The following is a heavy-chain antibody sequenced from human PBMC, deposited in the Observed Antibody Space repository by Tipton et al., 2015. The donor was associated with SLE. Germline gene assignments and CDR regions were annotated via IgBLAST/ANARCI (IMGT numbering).Heavy chain of an antibody. J-gene: IGHJ6*02. CDR2: IYYSGNT. D-gene: IGHD6-19*01. CDR1: GGSISSSSYY. CDR3: ANSIAVAGTEYYGMDV. V-gene: IGHV4-39*07. Sequence: TLSLTCTVSGGSISSSSYYWGWIRQPPGKGLEWIGSIYYSGNTYYNPSLKSRVTISVDTSRNQFSLKLSSVTAADTAVYYCANSIAVAGTEYYGMDVWGQGTTVTVSS.